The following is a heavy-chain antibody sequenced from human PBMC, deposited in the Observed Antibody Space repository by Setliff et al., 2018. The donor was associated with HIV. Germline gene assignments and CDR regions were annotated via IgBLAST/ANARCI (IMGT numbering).Heavy chain of an antibody. CDR3: ARVHLSRTSYYYYYGMNV. D-gene: IGHD1-7*01. Sequence: TLSPTRSVSGGSIRSASYYWSWIRQPAGKGLEWMGHIYTSGSTNYNPSLKRRVTRSVDTSKNQFSLKMSSVTAADTAVYYCARVHLSRTSYYYYYGMNVWGQGTTVTVSS. J-gene: IGHJ6*02. CDR2: IYTSGST. V-gene: IGHV4-61*09. CDR1: GGSIRSASYY.